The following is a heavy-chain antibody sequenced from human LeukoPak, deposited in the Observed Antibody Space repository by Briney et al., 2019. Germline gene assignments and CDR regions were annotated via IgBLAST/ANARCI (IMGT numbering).Heavy chain of an antibody. J-gene: IGHJ4*02. CDR2: IYYSGST. Sequence: SQTLSLTCTVSGGSISIGDYYWSWIRQPPGKGLEWIGYIYYSGSTYYNPSLKSRVTISVDTSKNQFSLKLSSVTAADTAVYYCARSDSSGSHFDYWGQGTLVTVSS. V-gene: IGHV4-30-4*08. CDR3: ARSDSSGSHFDY. D-gene: IGHD3-22*01. CDR1: GGSISIGDYY.